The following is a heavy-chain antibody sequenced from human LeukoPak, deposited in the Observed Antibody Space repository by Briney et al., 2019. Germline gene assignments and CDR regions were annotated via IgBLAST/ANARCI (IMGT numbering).Heavy chain of an antibody. Sequence: GGSLRLSCAASGFTFSSYAMSWVRQAPGKGLEWVSAVTAGADKTWSADSVRGRFTISRDNSKNTLYLQMNNLRPEDTAVYYCAKDWRFPDDVLDVWGQGTLVTVSS. CDR3: AKDWRFPDDVLDV. D-gene: IGHD2-21*01. V-gene: IGHV3-23*01. CDR2: VTAGADKT. J-gene: IGHJ3*01. CDR1: GFTFSSYA.